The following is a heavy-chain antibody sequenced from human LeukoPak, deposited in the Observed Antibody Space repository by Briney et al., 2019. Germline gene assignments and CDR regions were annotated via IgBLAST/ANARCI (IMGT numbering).Heavy chain of an antibody. D-gene: IGHD5-24*01. CDR2: INPSGGST. CDR1: GYTFTSYY. CDR3: AREVEYWYFDL. Sequence: ASVKVSCKASGYTFTSYYMLWVRQAPGQGLEWMGIINPSGGSTSYAQKFQGRVTMTRDTSTSTVYMELSSLRSEGTAVYYCAREVEYWYFDLWGRGTLVTVSS. V-gene: IGHV1-46*01. J-gene: IGHJ2*01.